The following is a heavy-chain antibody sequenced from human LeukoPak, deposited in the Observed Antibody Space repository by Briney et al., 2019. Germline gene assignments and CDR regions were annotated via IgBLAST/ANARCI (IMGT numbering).Heavy chain of an antibody. J-gene: IGHJ4*02. D-gene: IGHD4-23*01. V-gene: IGHV3-53*01. CDR3: ANGGTSHFDF. CDR1: GFSVSDSY. CDR2: IYTSDST. Sequence: GGSLRLSCAASGFSVSDSYMSWGRQAPGKGLEWVSVIYTSDSTYYAASVKGRFTISRDNSKNTLYLQMNNVRAEDTAIYYCANGGTSHFDFWGQGTLVAVST.